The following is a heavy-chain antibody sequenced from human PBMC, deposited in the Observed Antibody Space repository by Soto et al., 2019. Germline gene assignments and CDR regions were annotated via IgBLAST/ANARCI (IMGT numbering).Heavy chain of an antibody. CDR1: GGSISTYY. V-gene: IGHV4-59*08. CDR3: ARTSQSAIFGVLIIGDV. D-gene: IGHD3-3*01. J-gene: IGHJ6*04. Sequence: PSETLSLTCTVSGGSISTYYWNWIRQPPGKGLEWIGYINYSGSTNYNPSLKSRVTISVEMSKNQFSLKLTSVTAADTAVYYCARTSQSAIFGVLIIGDVWGKGTTVTVSS. CDR2: INYSGST.